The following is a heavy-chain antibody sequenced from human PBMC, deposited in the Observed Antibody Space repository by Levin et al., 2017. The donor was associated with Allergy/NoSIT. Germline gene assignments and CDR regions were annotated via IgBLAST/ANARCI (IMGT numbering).Heavy chain of an antibody. CDR3: AKGYCSGGSCYYYYYYMDV. J-gene: IGHJ6*03. V-gene: IGHV3-30*18. D-gene: IGHD2-15*01. CDR1: GFTFSSYG. Sequence: GESLKISCAASGFTFSSYGMHWVRQAPGKGLEWVAVISYDGSNKYYADSVKGRFTISRDNSKNTLYLQMNSLRAEDTAVYYCAKGYCSGGSCYYYYYYMDVWGKGTPVTVSS. CDR2: ISYDGSNK.